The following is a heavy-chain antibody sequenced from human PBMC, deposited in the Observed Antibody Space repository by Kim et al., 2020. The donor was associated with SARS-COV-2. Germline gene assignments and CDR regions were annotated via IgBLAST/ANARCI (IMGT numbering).Heavy chain of an antibody. CDR2: ISGSNGGA. CDR1: GFTFTTNA. V-gene: IGHV3-23*01. J-gene: IGHJ3*02. Sequence: GGSLRLSCAASGFTFTTNAMSWVRQAPGKGLEWVSGISGSNGGAYYADSVKGRFTIPRDTSNNTLYLQMNSLRVDDTAVYYCAKGPSKRAFDIWGQGTMV. CDR3: AKGPSKRAFDI.